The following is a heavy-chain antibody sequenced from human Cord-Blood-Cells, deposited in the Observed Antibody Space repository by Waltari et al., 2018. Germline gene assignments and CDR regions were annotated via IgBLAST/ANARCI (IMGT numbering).Heavy chain of an antibody. V-gene: IGHV4-34*01. CDR1: GGSFSGYY. J-gene: IGHJ6*03. Sequence: QVQLQQWGAGLLKPSETLSLTCAVYGGSFSGYYWSWIRQPPGKGLGWIGEINHSGSTNYNPSLKSRVTISVDTSKNQFSLKLSSVTAADTAVYYCARGVVPAAIRYYYYYMDVWGKGTTVTVSS. D-gene: IGHD2-2*02. CDR3: ARGVVPAAIRYYYYYMDV. CDR2: INHSGST.